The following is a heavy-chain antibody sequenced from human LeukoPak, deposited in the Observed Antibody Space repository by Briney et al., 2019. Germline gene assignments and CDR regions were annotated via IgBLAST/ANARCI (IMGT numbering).Heavy chain of an antibody. CDR2: ISAYNGNT. J-gene: IGHJ4*02. CDR3: ARVHYDYVWGSYRYTDTFDY. CDR1: GYTFTSYG. D-gene: IGHD3-16*02. Sequence: ASVKVSCKASGYTFTSYGISWVRQAPGQGLEWMGWISAYNGNTNYAQKPQGRVTMTTDTSTSTAYMELRSLRSDDTAVYYCARVHYDYVWGSYRYTDTFDYWGQGTLVTVSS. V-gene: IGHV1-18*01.